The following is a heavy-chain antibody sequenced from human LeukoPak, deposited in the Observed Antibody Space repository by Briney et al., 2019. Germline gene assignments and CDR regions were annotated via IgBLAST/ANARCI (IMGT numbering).Heavy chain of an antibody. CDR1: GFTFDDYA. D-gene: IGHD4-11*01. CDR2: ISWNSGSI. V-gene: IGHV3-9*03. J-gene: IGHJ4*02. Sequence: GGSLRLSCAASGFTFDDYAMHRVRQAPGKGLEWASGISWNSGSIGYADSVKGRFTISRDNAKNSLYLQMNSLRAEDMASYYCAKGYSNYLGVVDYWGQGTLVTVSS. CDR3: AKGYSNYLGVVDY.